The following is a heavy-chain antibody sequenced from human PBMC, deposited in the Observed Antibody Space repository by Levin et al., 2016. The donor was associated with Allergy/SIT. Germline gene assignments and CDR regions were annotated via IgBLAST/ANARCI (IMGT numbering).Heavy chain of an antibody. D-gene: IGHD2-2*02. J-gene: IGHJ6*03. CDR3: ARGRYCSSTSCYIGYYYYYMDV. CDR2: INPNSGGT. Sequence: ASVKVSCKASGYTFTSYGISWVRQAPGQGLEWMGWINPNSGGTNYAQKFQGRVTMTRDTSISTAYMELSRLRSDDTAVYYCARGRYCSSTSCYIGYYYYYMDVWGKGTTVTVSS. CDR1: GYTFTSYG. V-gene: IGHV1-2*02.